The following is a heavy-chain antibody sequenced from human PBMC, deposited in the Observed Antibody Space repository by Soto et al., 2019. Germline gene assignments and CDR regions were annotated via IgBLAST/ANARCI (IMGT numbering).Heavy chain of an antibody. CDR1: GFTFRNYA. J-gene: IGHJ3*02. CDR2: IWNDGSNV. Sequence: QVQLVESGGGVVQPGRSLRLSCAASGFTFRNYAMHWVRQAPGKGLEWVAVIWNDGSNVYYTDSVKGRFTLSRDNSMNTLILQTNSLRAEDTAVYYCARDSGDWEIFFAFDIWGQGTMVTVSS. CDR3: ARDSGDWEIFFAFDI. D-gene: IGHD1-26*01. V-gene: IGHV3-33*01.